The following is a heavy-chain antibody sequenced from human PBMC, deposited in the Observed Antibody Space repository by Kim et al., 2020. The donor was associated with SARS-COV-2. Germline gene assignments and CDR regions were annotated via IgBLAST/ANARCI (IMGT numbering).Heavy chain of an antibody. CDR1: GFTYSSYG. CDR2: IWYDGSNK. V-gene: IGHV3-33*06. Sequence: GGSLRLSCAASGFTYSSYGMHWVRQAPGKGLEWVAVIWYDGSNKYYADSVKGRFTISRDNSKNTLYLQMNSLRAEDTAVYYCAKGGGVVVPAAIQNYDILTGYYSEDYYYYGMDVWGQGTTVTVSS. D-gene: IGHD3-9*01. CDR3: AKGGGVVVPAAIQNYDILTGYYSEDYYYYGMDV. J-gene: IGHJ6*02.